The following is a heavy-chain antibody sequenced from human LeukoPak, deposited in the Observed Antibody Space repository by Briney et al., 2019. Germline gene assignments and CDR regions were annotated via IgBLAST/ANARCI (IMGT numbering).Heavy chain of an antibody. CDR2: ISSSSSYI. CDR3: ARTTGMVIGVGDFDY. CDR1: GFTFSSYS. V-gene: IGHV3-21*01. Sequence: GGSLRLSCAASGFTFSSYSMNWVRQAPGKGLEWVSSISSSSSYIYYADSVKGRFTISRDNAKNSLYLQMNSLRAEDTAVYYCARTTGMVIGVGDFDYWGQGTLVTVSS. J-gene: IGHJ4*02. D-gene: IGHD3-3*01.